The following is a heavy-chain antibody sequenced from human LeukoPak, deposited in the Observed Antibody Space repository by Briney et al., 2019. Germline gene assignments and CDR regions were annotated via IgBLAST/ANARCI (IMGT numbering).Heavy chain of an antibody. CDR3: ARDRIRPGRLQFPYYFDY. CDR1: GFTFSGSA. V-gene: IGHV3-30*04. D-gene: IGHD5-24*01. CDR2: ISYDGSNK. J-gene: IGHJ4*02. Sequence: PGGSLRLSCAASGFTFSGSAMHWVRQAPGKGLEWVAVISYDGSNKYYADSVKGRFTISRDNSKNTLYLQMNSLRAEDTAVYYCARDRIRPGRLQFPYYFDYWGQGTLVTVSS.